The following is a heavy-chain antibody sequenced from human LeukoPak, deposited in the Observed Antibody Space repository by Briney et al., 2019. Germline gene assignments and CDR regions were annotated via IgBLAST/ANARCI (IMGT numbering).Heavy chain of an antibody. D-gene: IGHD3-22*01. J-gene: IGHJ4*02. CDR3: ARDPKDDSSGYYYFDY. Sequence: SVKVSCKASGGTFSSYAISWVRQAPGQGLEWMGGIIPIFGTANYAQKFQGRVTMTGDMSTSTVYMELSSLRSEDTAVYYCARDPKDDSSGYYYFDYWGQGTLVTVSS. CDR1: GGTFSSYA. V-gene: IGHV1-69*06. CDR2: IIPIFGTA.